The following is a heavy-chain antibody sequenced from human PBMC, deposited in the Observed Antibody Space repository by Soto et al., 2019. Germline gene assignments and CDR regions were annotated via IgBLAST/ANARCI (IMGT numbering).Heavy chain of an antibody. J-gene: IGHJ4*02. CDR2: IYHMGAT. CDR3: ARYQYDSSGQDDEY. V-gene: IGHV4-38-2*01. CDR1: GYSINRGYY. Sequence: SETLSLTCSVSGYSINRGYYWGWIRRAPGKGLEWIGSIYHMGATYYAPSLKARAAISLDTSNNHFTLRLTSVTVADTAIYYCARYQYDSSGQDDEYCGQGARVTVSS. D-gene: IGHD3-22*01.